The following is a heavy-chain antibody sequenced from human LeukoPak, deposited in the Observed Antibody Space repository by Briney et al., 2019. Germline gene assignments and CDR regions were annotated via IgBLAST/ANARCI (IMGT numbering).Heavy chain of an antibody. D-gene: IGHD1-26*01. V-gene: IGHV1-2*02. CDR2: INPNSGGT. CDR3: ARALYSGSYFGRGAFDI. J-gene: IGHJ3*02. Sequence: ASVKVSCKASGYTFTGYYMHWVRQAPGQGLEWMGWINPNSGGTNYAQKFQGRVTMTRDTSISTAYMELSRLRSDDTAVYYCARALYSGSYFGRGAFDIWGQGTMVTVSS. CDR1: GYTFTGYY.